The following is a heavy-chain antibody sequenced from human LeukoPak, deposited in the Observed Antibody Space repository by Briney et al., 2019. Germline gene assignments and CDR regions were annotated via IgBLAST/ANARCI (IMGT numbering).Heavy chain of an antibody. V-gene: IGHV1-46*01. CDR2: INPSGGST. CDR3: ARHLRITMIVVVIESRFDY. CDR1: GYTFTSYY. J-gene: IGHJ4*02. D-gene: IGHD3-22*01. Sequence: ASVKVSCKASGYTFTSYYMHWVRQAPGQGLEWMGIINPSGGSTSYAQKFQGRVTMTRDMSTSTVYMELSSLRSEDTAVYYCARHLRITMIVVVIESRFDYWGQGTLVTVSS.